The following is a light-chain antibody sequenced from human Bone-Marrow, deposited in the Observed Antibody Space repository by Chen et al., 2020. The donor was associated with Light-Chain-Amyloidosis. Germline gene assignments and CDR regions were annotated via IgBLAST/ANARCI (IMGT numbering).Light chain of an antibody. V-gene: IGLV3-25*03. CDR1: DLPTKY. CDR2: RDT. CDR3: QSAERSGTYALI. Sequence: SYELTQPPSVSVSPGQTARITCSGDDLPTKYAYWYQQKRGQAPVLVIHRDTVRPSGISALLSGSSTWTTATLTSSGVQAEDEADYHCQSAERSGTYALIFGGGTKLTVL. J-gene: IGLJ2*01.